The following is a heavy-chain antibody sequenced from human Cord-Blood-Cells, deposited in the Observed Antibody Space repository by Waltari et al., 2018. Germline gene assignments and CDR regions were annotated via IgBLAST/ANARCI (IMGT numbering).Heavy chain of an antibody. CDR1: GGTFSSYG. J-gene: IGHJ2*01. V-gene: IGHV1-69*06. CDR2: ISPIFGTA. CDR3: ARKSSNLYFDL. Sequence: QVELVQSGAEVKKPGSSVKVSCKASGGTFSSYGISWVRVAPGQGLEWMGGISPIFGTANYAQSCQGRVTITADKSTSAAYMELSSLRSEDTAVYYCARKSSNLYFDLWGRGTLVTVSS.